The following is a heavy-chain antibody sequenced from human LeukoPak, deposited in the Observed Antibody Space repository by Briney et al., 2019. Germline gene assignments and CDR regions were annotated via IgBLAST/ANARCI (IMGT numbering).Heavy chain of an antibody. D-gene: IGHD6-13*01. J-gene: IGHJ6*03. V-gene: IGHV4-4*07. CDR2: IYTSGST. CDR3: ARDNWDRVRGIAAAARYYYMDV. CDR1: GGSFSGYY. Sequence: SETLSLTCAVYGGSFSGYYRSWIRQPAGKGLEWIGRIYTSGSTNYNPSLKSRVTMSVDTSKNQFSLKLSSVTAADTAVYYCARDNWDRVRGIAAAARYYYMDVWGKGTTVTISS.